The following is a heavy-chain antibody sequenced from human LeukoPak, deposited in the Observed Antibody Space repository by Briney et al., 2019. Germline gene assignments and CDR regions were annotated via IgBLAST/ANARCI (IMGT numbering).Heavy chain of an antibody. CDR2: IYYSGST. Sequence: SETLSLTCTVSGGSISSYYWSWIRQPPGKGLEWIGYIYYSGSTNYNPSLKSRVTISVDTSKNQFSLKLSSVTAADTAVYYCARSSYSSSPLDFDYWGQGTLVTVSS. CDR3: ARSSYSSSPLDFDY. J-gene: IGHJ4*02. CDR1: GGSISSYY. V-gene: IGHV4-59*01. D-gene: IGHD6-6*01.